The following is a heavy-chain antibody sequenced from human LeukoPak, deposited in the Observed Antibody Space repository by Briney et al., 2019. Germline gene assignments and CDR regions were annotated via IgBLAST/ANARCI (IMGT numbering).Heavy chain of an antibody. V-gene: IGHV1-18*01. J-gene: IGHJ4*02. Sequence: ASVKVSCKASGYTFTSYGISWVRQAPGQGLEWMGWISTYNGNTNYAQKLQGRVTMTTDTSTSTAYMELRSLRSDDTAVYYCARDFGTQTVLRYFDRDLWGQGTLVTVSS. D-gene: IGHD3-9*01. CDR1: GYTFTSYG. CDR2: ISTYNGNT. CDR3: ARDFGTQTVLRYFDRDL.